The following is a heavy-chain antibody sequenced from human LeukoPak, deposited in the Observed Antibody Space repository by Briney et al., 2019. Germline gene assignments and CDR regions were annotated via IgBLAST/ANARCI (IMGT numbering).Heavy chain of an antibody. V-gene: IGHV4-34*01. CDR2: INHSGST. D-gene: IGHD6-25*01. J-gene: IGHJ4*02. Sequence: SETLSLTCAVYGGSFSGFYWSWIRQPPGKGLEWIGEINHSGSTNYSPSLESRATISVDTSKNHFSLKMSSVTAADTAVYYCARSSGTGTFSYWGQGTLVTVSS. CDR3: ARSSGTGTFSY. CDR1: GGSFSGFY.